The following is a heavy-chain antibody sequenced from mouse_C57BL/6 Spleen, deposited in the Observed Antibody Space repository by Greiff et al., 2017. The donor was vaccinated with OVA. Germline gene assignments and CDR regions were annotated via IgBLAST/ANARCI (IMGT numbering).Heavy chain of an antibody. Sequence: EVQGVESGGGLVQPGGSLSLSCAASGFTFTDYYMSWVRQPPGKALEWLGFIRNKANGYTTEYSASVKGRFTISRDNFQSILYLQMNALRAEDSATYYCARYSNYDAMDYWGQGTSVTVSS. D-gene: IGHD2-1*01. CDR1: GFTFTDYY. CDR2: IRNKANGYTT. CDR3: ARYSNYDAMDY. J-gene: IGHJ4*01. V-gene: IGHV7-3*01.